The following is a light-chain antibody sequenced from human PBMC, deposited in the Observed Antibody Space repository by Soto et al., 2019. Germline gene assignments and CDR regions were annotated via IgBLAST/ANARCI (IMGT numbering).Light chain of an antibody. CDR1: QSVSSSY. V-gene: IGKV3-20*01. CDR2: GAS. Sequence: EIVLTQSPGTLSLSPGERATLSCRASQSVSSSYLAWYQQKPGQAPRLLIYGASSRATGIPDRFSGSGSGTDFTLTISRLAPEDFAVYYCHQYASSPITFGQGTRLAIK. CDR3: HQYASSPIT. J-gene: IGKJ5*01.